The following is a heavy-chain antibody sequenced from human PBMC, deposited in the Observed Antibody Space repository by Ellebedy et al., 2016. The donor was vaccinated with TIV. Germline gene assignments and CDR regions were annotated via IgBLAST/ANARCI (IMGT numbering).Heavy chain of an antibody. CDR3: ARDGVSSSSKMVY. V-gene: IGHV3-48*02. D-gene: IGHD6-6*01. Sequence: GESLKISCAASGFSISSYTIHWVRQAPRKGLEWVSSIRSSTGNIYYADSVRGRFTISRDTAKNSLYLQMYSLRDEDTAVYFCARDGVSSSSKMVYWGQGTLVTVSS. CDR2: IRSSTGNI. CDR1: GFSISSYT. J-gene: IGHJ4*02.